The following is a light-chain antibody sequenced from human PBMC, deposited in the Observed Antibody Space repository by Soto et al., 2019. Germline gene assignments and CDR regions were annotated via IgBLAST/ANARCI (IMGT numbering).Light chain of an antibody. Sequence: QSALTQPASVSGSPGQSITISCTGTSSDVGGYDYVSWYQQYPGKAPKLMIYEVSDRPSGVSNRFSGSKSGNTASLTISGVQGEDEADYYGSSYTDINTVVFGGGTK. V-gene: IGLV2-14*03. CDR2: EVS. CDR3: SSYTDINTVV. J-gene: IGLJ2*01. CDR1: SSDVGGYDY.